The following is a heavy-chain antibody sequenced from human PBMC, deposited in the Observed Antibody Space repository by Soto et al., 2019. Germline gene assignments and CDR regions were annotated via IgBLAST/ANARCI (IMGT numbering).Heavy chain of an antibody. Sequence: SETLSLTCAVFGDSISSGGYSWGWIRQPPGKGLEWIGYNYHSGSTYYSPALKSRVTISLDMSKNQFSLELNSVTAADTAVYYCARVLISGWMGTGSYYGMDVWGQGTTVTVSS. CDR1: GDSISSGGYS. CDR3: ARVLISGWMGTGSYYGMDV. V-gene: IGHV4-30-2*01. D-gene: IGHD6-19*01. J-gene: IGHJ6*02. CDR2: NYHSGST.